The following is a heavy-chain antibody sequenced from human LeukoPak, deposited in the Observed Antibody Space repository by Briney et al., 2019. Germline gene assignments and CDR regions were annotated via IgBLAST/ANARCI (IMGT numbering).Heavy chain of an antibody. V-gene: IGHV4-39*07. CDR1: GASITSSNYY. CDR2: IYYTGIT. CDR3: ARGLNYGGSGYFDS. J-gene: IGHJ4*02. D-gene: IGHD3-22*01. Sequence: SETLSLTCTVSGASITSSNYYWLWLRQPPGKGLEWIGSIYYTGITYYNLSLKSRVTISVDTSKYQCSLRLSSVTAADTAVYYCARGLNYGGSGYFDSWGPGTLVTVSS.